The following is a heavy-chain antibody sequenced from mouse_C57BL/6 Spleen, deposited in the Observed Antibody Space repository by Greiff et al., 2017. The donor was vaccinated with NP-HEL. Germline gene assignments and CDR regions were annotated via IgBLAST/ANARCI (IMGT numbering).Heavy chain of an antibody. D-gene: IGHD1-1*01. J-gene: IGHJ2*01. CDR1: GYTFTSYW. CDR2: IDPSDSET. V-gene: IGHV1-52*01. Sequence: VQLQQPGAELVRPGSSVKLSCKASGYTFTSYWMHWVKQRPIQGLEWIGNIDPSDSETHYNQKFKDKATLTVDKSSSTAYMQLSSLTSEDSAVYYCARGNYGSSLYLGYWGQGTTLTVSS. CDR3: ARGNYGSSLYLGY.